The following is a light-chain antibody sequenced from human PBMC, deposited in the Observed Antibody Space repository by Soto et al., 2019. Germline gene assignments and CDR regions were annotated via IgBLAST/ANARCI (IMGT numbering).Light chain of an antibody. CDR1: QIVSSDH. V-gene: IGKV3-20*01. J-gene: IGKJ2*01. CDR2: GAS. CDR3: EQYGSSNLNT. Sequence: EIVLTQSPGTLSLSPGERATLSCRASQIVSSDHLSWYQQKPGQAPRLLIYGASNKPIGIPDRFSVSESGTDDTLSICRLEHEDFAAYYCEQYGSSNLNTFGQGTKLEIK.